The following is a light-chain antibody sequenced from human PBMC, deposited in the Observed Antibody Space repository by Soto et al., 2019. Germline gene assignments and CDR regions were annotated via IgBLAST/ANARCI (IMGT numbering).Light chain of an antibody. Sequence: QSVLTQPASVSGSPGQSITIPCTGTSNDIGGYNYVSWYQQFPGKAPKLIIYDVTNRPSGVSFRFSGSKSGNTASLTICGLQAEDEAGYNCSSYSSPSTRRLFGPGTKVTVL. J-gene: IGLJ1*01. V-gene: IGLV2-14*03. CDR2: DVT. CDR3: SSYSSPSTRRL. CDR1: SNDIGGYNY.